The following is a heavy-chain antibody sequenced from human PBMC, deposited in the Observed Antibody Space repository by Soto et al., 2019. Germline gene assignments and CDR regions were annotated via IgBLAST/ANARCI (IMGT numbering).Heavy chain of an antibody. CDR2: IWYDGSNK. D-gene: IGHD3-22*01. V-gene: IGHV3-33*01. Sequence: TGGSLRLSCAASGFTFSSYGMHWVRQAPGKGLEWVAVIWYDGSNKYYADSVKGRFTVSKDNSKNTLYLQMDGLGAEDTAVYYCARAYDTSGYPYFDYWGQGTLVTVSS. CDR1: GFTFSSYG. J-gene: IGHJ4*02. CDR3: ARAYDTSGYPYFDY.